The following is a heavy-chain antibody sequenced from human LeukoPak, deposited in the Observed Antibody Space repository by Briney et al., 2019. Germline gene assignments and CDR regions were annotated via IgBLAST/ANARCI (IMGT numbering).Heavy chain of an antibody. CDR3: ARGFRTIFGVVTNYMDV. CDR2: INHSGST. J-gene: IGHJ6*03. V-gene: IGHV4-34*01. Sequence: SETLSLTCAVYGGSFSGYYWSWIRQPPGKGLEWIGEINHSGSTNYNPSLKSRVTISVDTSKNQFSLKLSSVTAADTAVYYCARGFRTIFGVVTNYMDVWGKGTTVTVSS. D-gene: IGHD3-3*01. CDR1: GGSFSGYY.